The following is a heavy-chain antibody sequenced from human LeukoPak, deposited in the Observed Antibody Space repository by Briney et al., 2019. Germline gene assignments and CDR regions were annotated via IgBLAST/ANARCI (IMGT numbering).Heavy chain of an antibody. J-gene: IGHJ4*02. CDR2: NSGSGGST. Sequence: GGSLRLSCAASGFTFSSYAMSWVRQAPGKGLEWVSANSGSGGSTYYADSVKGRFTISRDSSKHTLYLQMNSLRAEDTAVYYCAKDPSPYSSSWSHFDYWGQGTLVTVSS. CDR3: AKDPSPYSSSWSHFDY. D-gene: IGHD6-13*01. V-gene: IGHV3-23*01. CDR1: GFTFSSYA.